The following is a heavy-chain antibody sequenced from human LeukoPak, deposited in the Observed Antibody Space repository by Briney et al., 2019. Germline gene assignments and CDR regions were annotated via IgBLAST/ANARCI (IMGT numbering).Heavy chain of an antibody. J-gene: IGHJ3*02. CDR3: ARRLGGADVFDI. CDR2: IYPGDSDS. D-gene: IGHD3-16*01. Sequence: GETLKISCKGSGYSFSSYWIAWVRQMPGKGLEWMGIIYPGDSDSKYSRSFQGQVTTSADKSINTAYLQWSSLKASDSAMYYCARRLGGADVFDIWGQGTMVTVSS. CDR1: GYSFSSYW. V-gene: IGHV5-51*01.